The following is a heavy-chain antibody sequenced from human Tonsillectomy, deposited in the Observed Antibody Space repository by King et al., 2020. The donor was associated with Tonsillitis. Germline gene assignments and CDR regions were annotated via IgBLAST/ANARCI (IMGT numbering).Heavy chain of an antibody. CDR3: AKDRSSIMGPYYYYGMDV. Sequence: VQLVESGGGLVQPGRSLRLSCAASGFTFHYYAMHWVRQPPGKGLEWVSGISWNSSSLLYADSVKGRFTISRDNANNSLYLQMNSLRTEDTALYYCAKDRSSIMGPYYYYGMDVWGQGTTVTVSS. V-gene: IGHV3-9*01. CDR2: ISWNSSSL. CDR1: GFTFHYYA. D-gene: IGHD3-16*01. J-gene: IGHJ6*02.